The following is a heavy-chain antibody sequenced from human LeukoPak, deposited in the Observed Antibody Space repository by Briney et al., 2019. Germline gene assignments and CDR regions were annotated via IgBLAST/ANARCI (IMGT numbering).Heavy chain of an antibody. CDR2: ISYDGINK. V-gene: IGHV3-30*18. CDR3: AKGLYGSGIAYDHFDY. Sequence: PGGSLRLSCAASGFTFSNYGMHWVRQAPGKGPEWVAVISYDGINKYYGDSVKGRFTISRDNSKDTLFLQMNSLRAEDTGVYFCAKGLYGSGIAYDHFDYWGQGALVTVSS. D-gene: IGHD3-10*01. J-gene: IGHJ4*02. CDR1: GFTFSNYG.